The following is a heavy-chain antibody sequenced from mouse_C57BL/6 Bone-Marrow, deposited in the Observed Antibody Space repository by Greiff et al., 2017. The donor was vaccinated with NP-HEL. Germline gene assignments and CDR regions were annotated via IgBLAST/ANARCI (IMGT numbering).Heavy chain of an antibody. V-gene: IGHV1-64*01. D-gene: IGHD1-1*01. CDR1: GYTFTSYW. CDR3: FYYYYGSCAMDY. J-gene: IGHJ4*01. Sequence: VQLQQPGAELVKPGASVKLSCKASGYTFTSYWMHWVKQRPGQGLEWIGMIHPNSGSTNYNEKFKGKATLTVDKSSSTAYMQLSSLTSEDSAVYSCFYYYYGSCAMDYWGQGTSVTVSS. CDR2: IHPNSGST.